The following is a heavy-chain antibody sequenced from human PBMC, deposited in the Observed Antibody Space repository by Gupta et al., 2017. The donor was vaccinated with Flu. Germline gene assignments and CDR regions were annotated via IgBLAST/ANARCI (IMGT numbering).Heavy chain of an antibody. CDR2: FSPGDTST. D-gene: IGHD2-2*01. V-gene: IGHV1-46*01. J-gene: IGHJ4*02. Sequence: VRQAPGQGLEWMGVFSPGDTSTKYAQKFQGRVTVTRDTSTSTVYMELSSLRSEDTAVYYCARGVSCSGTTCFLFDHWGQGTPVTVST. CDR3: ARGVSCSGTTCFLFDH.